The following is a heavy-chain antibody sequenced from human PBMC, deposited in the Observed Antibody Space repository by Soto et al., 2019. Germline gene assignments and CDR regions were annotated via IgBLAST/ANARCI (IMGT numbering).Heavy chain of an antibody. D-gene: IGHD3-22*01. V-gene: IGHV3-30-3*01. CDR2: ISYDGSDK. CDR1: GFTFSSYA. CDR3: ARDYYKYYDSSGYYRSPAY. Sequence: LRVSCAASGFTFSSYAMHWVRQAPGKGLEWVALISYDGSDKDYADSVKGRFTISRDNSRNTLFLQMNSLRAEDTAVYYCARDYYKYYDSSGYYRSPAYWGQGTLVTVSS. J-gene: IGHJ4*02.